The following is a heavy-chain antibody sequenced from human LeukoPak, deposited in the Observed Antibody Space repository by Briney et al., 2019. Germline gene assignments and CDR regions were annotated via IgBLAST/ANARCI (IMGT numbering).Heavy chain of an antibody. CDR1: GFTFSSYS. D-gene: IGHD6-19*01. J-gene: IGHJ4*02. CDR3: ARAGYSCGWYGDGTVDY. CDR2: ISSSSSYI. Sequence: GGSLRPSCAASGFTFSSYSMNWVRQAPGKGLEWVSSISSSSSYIYYADSVKGRFTISRDNAKNSLYLQMNSLRAEDTAVYYCARAGYSCGWYGDGTVDYWGQGTLVTVSS. V-gene: IGHV3-21*01.